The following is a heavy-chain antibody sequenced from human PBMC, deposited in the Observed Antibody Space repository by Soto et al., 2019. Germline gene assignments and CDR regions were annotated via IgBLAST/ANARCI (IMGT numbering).Heavy chain of an antibody. V-gene: IGHV3-15*07. D-gene: IGHD3-22*01. J-gene: IGHJ4*02. Sequence: GGSLRRSCAASGFAFTNAYMNWVRQPPGKGLEWVGRVSSKPGGGTKDYAAHVQSRFTIERDDSEHTVYLQMISLNPEDTAVYYCTATYYYDSRAWAYWGQGAQVTVSS. CDR3: TATYYYDSRAWAY. CDR1: GFAFTNAY. CDR2: VSSKPGGGTK.